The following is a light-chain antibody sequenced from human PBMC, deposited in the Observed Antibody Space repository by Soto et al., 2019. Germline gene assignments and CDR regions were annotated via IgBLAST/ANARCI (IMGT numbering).Light chain of an antibody. V-gene: IGKV3-11*01. Sequence: VLTQSPATLSSSAGEIANLSCRASQSVSRCLAWYQQKPGQAPRLLIYDASNRATGIPARFSGSGSGTDFPPTISRLEPEDFAVYYCQQRSNWPTFGRGTKVDIK. CDR2: DAS. CDR3: QQRSNWPT. J-gene: IGKJ4*01. CDR1: QSVSRC.